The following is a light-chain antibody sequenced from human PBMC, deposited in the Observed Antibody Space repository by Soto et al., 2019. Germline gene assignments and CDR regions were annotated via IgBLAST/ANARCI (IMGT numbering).Light chain of an antibody. CDR1: QTISNS. V-gene: IGKV1-5*03. Sequence: DIQVTQSPSTLSASVGDRVTITCRVSQTISNSLAWFQQKPGKAPKLLIYTASILEGGVPSRFNGSGSGTEFTPSISSLQPDDFATYYCQQYNEYSKTFGQGTKVDIK. J-gene: IGKJ1*01. CDR3: QQYNEYSKT. CDR2: TAS.